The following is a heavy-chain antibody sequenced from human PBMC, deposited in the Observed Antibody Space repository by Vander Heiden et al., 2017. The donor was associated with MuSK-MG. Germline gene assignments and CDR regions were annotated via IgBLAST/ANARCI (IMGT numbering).Heavy chain of an antibody. D-gene: IGHD3-22*01. V-gene: IGHV4-39*07. CDR1: GGSISSSSYY. J-gene: IGHJ4*02. CDR3: ARASYYYDSSGYPFDY. Sequence: QLQLQESGPGLVKPSETLSLTCTVSGGSISSSSYYWGWIRQPPGKGLEWIGSIYYSGSTYYNPSLKSRVTISVDTSKNQCSLKLSSVTAAETAVYYCARASYYYDSSGYPFDYWGQGTMVTVYS. CDR2: IYYSGST.